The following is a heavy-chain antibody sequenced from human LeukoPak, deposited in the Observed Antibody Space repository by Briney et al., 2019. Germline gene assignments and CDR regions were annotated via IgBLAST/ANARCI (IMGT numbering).Heavy chain of an antibody. J-gene: IGHJ4*02. Sequence: GGSLRLSCAASGFTLSSYDMHWVRQATGKGLEWVSAIGTAGDTYYPGSVKGRFTISRENAKNSLYLQMNSLRAGDTAVYYCARGSEGGWNLDYWGQGTLVTVSS. CDR1: GFTLSSYD. V-gene: IGHV3-13*01. CDR3: ARGSEGGWNLDY. CDR2: IGTAGDT. D-gene: IGHD3-10*01.